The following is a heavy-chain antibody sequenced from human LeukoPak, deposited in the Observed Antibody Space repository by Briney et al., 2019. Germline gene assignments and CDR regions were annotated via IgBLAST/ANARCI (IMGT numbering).Heavy chain of an antibody. CDR2: IYYSGST. V-gene: IGHV4-59*01. CDR1: GGSISSYY. J-gene: IGHJ4*02. D-gene: IGHD5-12*01. CDR3: ARMLRGYRSPLYN. Sequence: SETLSLTCTVSGGSISSYYWSWIRQPPGKGLEWIGYIYYSGSTNYNPSLKSRVTISVDTSKSQFSLKLSSVTAADTAVYYCARMLRGYRSPLYNWGQGTLVTVSS.